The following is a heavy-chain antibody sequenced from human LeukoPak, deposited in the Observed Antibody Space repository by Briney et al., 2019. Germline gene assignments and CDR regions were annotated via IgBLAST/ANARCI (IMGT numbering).Heavy chain of an antibody. CDR3: VGDTEAGNWFDP. CDR2: INTSGST. V-gene: IGHV4-61*02. Sequence: SETLSLTCTVSGGSISSGSYYWSWLRQTAGKGLEYIGRINTSGSTNYNPSLKSRVTMSVDPSKNQFSLRLTSVTAADTAMYYCVGDTEAGNWFDPWGQGTLVTVSS. CDR1: GGSISSGSYY. J-gene: IGHJ5*02. D-gene: IGHD1-14*01.